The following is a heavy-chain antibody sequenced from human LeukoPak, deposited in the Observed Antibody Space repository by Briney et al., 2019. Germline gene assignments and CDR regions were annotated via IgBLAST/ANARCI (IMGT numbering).Heavy chain of an antibody. J-gene: IGHJ4*02. D-gene: IGHD3-22*01. CDR1: GYAFTSYG. V-gene: IGHV1-69*05. Sequence: GASVKVSFTASGYAFTSYGISWGRRSPGQGLEGMGGIIPIFVTANYAQTLKGRVTIPTDESTSTAYMELSSLRSEDTAVYYCARAPSPYYDSSGYSDYFDYWGQGTLVTVSS. CDR2: IIPIFVTA. CDR3: ARAPSPYYDSSGYSDYFDY.